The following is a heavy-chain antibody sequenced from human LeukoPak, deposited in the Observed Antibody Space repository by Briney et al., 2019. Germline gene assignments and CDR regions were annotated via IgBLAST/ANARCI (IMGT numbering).Heavy chain of an antibody. V-gene: IGHV1-69*05. CDR1: GYTFTSYY. D-gene: IGHD1-14*01. CDR3: ARDRSPAPNPFDY. J-gene: IGHJ4*02. CDR2: IIPIFGTA. Sequence: SVKVSCKASGYTFTSYYMHWVRQAPGQGLEWMGRIIPIFGTANYAQKFQGRVTITTDESTSTAYMELSSLRSEDTAVYYCARDRSPAPNPFDYWGQGTLVTVSS.